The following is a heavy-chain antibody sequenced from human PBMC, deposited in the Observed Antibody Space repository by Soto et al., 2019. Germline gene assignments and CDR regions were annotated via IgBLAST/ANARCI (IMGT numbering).Heavy chain of an antibody. CDR2: FHYSGST. CDR3: ARLGGYCSGTSCYGYYGMDV. J-gene: IGHJ6*02. V-gene: IGHV4-39*01. CDR1: GGSISSYS. Sequence: SETLSLTCTVSGGSISSYSWGWIRQPPGKGLEWIGTFHYSGSTYYSPSLESRVTISVDTSKNQFSLKVSSVTAADTAVYYCARLGGYCSGTSCYGYYGMDVWGQGTTVTVSS. D-gene: IGHD2-2*01.